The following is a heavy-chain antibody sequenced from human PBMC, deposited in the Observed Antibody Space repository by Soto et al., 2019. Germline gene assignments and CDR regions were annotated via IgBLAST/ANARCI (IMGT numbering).Heavy chain of an antibody. D-gene: IGHD2-8*01. CDR1: GGTVSNSNYY. V-gene: IGHV4-39*01. Sequence: SETLSLTCTVSGGTVSNSNYYWGWIRQSPGKGLEWIGSVYYRGRSYSKSSVKSRITISVDTSKNQFSLNLNSVTASDTAVYFCVSQRTSVLSQAYFDYWGPGALVTVS. CDR3: VSQRTSVLSQAYFDY. J-gene: IGHJ4*02. CDR2: VYYRGRS.